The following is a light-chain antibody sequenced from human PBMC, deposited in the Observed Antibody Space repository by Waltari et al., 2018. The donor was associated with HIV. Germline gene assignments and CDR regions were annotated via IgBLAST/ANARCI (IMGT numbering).Light chain of an antibody. V-gene: IGLV1-44*01. CDR2: GKN. J-gene: IGLJ2*01. Sequence: QSVLTQPPSKSGTPGQRVTISCSGSSSNIGRHTLSWFPPFPGKAPKVLIYGKNQRPSGVPDRFSGSKSGTSASLAIGGLQSEDEADYYCASWDDSLNGPVFGGGTTLTVL. CDR1: SSNIGRHT. CDR3: ASWDDSLNGPV.